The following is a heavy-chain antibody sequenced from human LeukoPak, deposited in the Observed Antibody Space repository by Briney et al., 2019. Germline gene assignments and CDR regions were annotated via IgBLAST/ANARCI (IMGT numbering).Heavy chain of an antibody. CDR1: GYTFTGYY. Sequence: ASVKVSCKASGYTFTGYYMNWVRQAPGQGLEWMGWINPNSGGTNYAQKFQGRVTLTRDTSISTAYMELSRLRSDDTAVYYCARDRITMVRGLITKNEPYNWFDPWGQGTLVTVSS. D-gene: IGHD3-10*01. CDR3: ARDRITMVRGLITKNEPYNWFDP. CDR2: INPNSGGT. J-gene: IGHJ5*02. V-gene: IGHV1-2*02.